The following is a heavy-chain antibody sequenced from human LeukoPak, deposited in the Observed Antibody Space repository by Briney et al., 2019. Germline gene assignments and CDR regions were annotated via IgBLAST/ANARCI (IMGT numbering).Heavy chain of an antibody. V-gene: IGHV3-30*02. CDR3: AKDKIWGEDYFDY. CDR2: IRYDGSNK. D-gene: IGHD3-16*01. Sequence: GGSLRLSCAASGFTFSSYGMHRVRQAPGKGLEWVAFIRYDGSNKYYADSVKGRVTISRDNSKSTLFLQMNSLRAEDTAVYYCAKDKIWGEDYFDYWGQGTLVTVSP. CDR1: GFTFSSYG. J-gene: IGHJ4*02.